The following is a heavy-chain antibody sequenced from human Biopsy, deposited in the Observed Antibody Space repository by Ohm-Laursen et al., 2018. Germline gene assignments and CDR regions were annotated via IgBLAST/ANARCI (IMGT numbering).Heavy chain of an antibody. CDR1: GGSIGSFF. J-gene: IGHJ4*02. D-gene: IGHD6-19*01. Sequence: SETLSLTCTVSGGSIGSFFWSWIRQPPGKGLEWIGYIYYSGSTNYNPSLRSRVTMSVDMPKNQFSLKLSSVTAADTAIYYCARGRRTSGWPYFDNWGQGALVIVSP. CDR3: ARGRRTSGWPYFDN. CDR2: IYYSGST. V-gene: IGHV4-59*01.